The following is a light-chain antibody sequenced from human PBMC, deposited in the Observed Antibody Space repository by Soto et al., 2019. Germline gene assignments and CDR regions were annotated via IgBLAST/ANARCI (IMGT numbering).Light chain of an antibody. CDR3: QTWGTGMGV. CDR1: SGHSSYA. Sequence: QLVLTQSPSASASLGASVKLTCTLSSGHSSYAIEWHQQQPEKGPRYLMKLNSDGSHSKGDGIPDRFSGSSSGAERYLTISSLQSEDEADYYCQTWGTGMGVFGGGTKVTVL. V-gene: IGLV4-69*02. CDR2: LNSDGSH. J-gene: IGLJ3*02.